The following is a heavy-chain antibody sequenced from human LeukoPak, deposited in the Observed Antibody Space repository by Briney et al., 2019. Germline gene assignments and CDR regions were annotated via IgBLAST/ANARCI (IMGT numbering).Heavy chain of an antibody. CDR3: ARDIGGGITMVRKRGTLDP. CDR1: GGSVSSGSYY. Sequence: SETLSLTCTVSGGSVSSGSYYWSWIRQPPGKGLEWIGYIYYSGSTNYNPSLKSRVTISVDTSKNQFSLKLSSVTAADTAVYYCARDIGGGITMVRKRGTLDPWGQGTLVTVSS. D-gene: IGHD3-10*01. J-gene: IGHJ5*02. V-gene: IGHV4-61*01. CDR2: IYYSGST.